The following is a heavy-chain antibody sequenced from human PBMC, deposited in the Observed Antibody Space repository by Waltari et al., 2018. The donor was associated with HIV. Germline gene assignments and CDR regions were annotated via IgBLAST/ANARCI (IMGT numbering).Heavy chain of an antibody. CDR3: TTLWYSYDSTDY. J-gene: IGHJ4*02. CDR2: IKSGAEGGTT. V-gene: IGHV3-15*01. Sequence: ITFRNAWMSWVRQAPGKGLEWVGRIKSGAEGGTTDYAAAVKGRFTISRDDSKHTLYLQMDSLKTEDTAVYYCTTLWYSYDSTDYWGQGTLVTVSS. D-gene: IGHD3-22*01. CDR1: ITFRNAW.